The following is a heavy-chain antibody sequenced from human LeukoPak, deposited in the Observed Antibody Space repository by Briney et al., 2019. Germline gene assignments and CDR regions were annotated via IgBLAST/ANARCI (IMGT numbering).Heavy chain of an antibody. Sequence: SETLSLTCTVSGGSISSYYWSWIRQPPGKGLEWIGYIYYSGSTNYNPSLKSRVTISVDTSKNQFSLKLSSVTAADTAVYYCARESREYCSSTSCHDYWGQGTLVTDSS. CDR2: IYYSGST. CDR1: GGSISSYY. J-gene: IGHJ4*02. CDR3: ARESREYCSSTSCHDY. V-gene: IGHV4-59*12. D-gene: IGHD2-2*01.